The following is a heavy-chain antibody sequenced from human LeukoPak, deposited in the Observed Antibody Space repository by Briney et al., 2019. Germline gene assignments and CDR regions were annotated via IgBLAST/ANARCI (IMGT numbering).Heavy chain of an antibody. V-gene: IGHV3-9*01. CDR2: ISWNSGSI. D-gene: IGHD3-22*01. Sequence: PGRSLRLSCAASGFTFDDYAMHWVRQAPGKGLEWVSGISWNSGSIGYADSVKGRFTISRDNAKNSLYLQMNSLRAEDTALYYCARDLRSSGYYAFDYWGQGTLVTVSS. CDR3: ARDLRSSGYYAFDY. CDR1: GFTFDDYA. J-gene: IGHJ4*02.